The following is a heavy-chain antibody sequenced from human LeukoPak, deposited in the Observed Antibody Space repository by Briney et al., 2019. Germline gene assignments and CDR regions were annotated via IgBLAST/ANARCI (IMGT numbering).Heavy chain of an antibody. CDR2: ISAYNGNT. J-gene: IGHJ4*02. CDR1: GYTFTSYG. CDR3: ARDIVVPAAMPGPRLDY. D-gene: IGHD2-2*01. Sequence: ASVKVSCKASGYTFTSYGISWVRQAPGQGLEWMGWISAYNGNTNYAQKLQGRVTMTTDTSTSTAYMELRSLRSDDTAVYYCARDIVVPAAMPGPRLDYWGQGTLVTVSS. V-gene: IGHV1-18*01.